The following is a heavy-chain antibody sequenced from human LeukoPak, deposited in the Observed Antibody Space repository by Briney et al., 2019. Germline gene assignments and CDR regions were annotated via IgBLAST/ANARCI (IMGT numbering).Heavy chain of an antibody. CDR3: ASVGVTNFDY. J-gene: IGHJ4*02. CDR1: GYSISSGYY. Sequence: SETLSLTCTVSGYSISSGYYWGWIRQPPGKVLEWIGSIYHSGSTYYNPSLKSRVTISVDTSKNQFSLKLSSVTAADTGVYYCASVGVTNFDYWGQGAMVTVSS. V-gene: IGHV4-38-2*02. CDR2: IYHSGST. D-gene: IGHD1-26*01.